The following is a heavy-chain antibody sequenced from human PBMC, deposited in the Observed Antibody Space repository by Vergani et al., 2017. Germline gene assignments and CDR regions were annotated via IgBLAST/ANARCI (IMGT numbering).Heavy chain of an antibody. CDR2: IYTSGST. D-gene: IGHD3-3*01. J-gene: IGHJ4*02. V-gene: IGHV4-4*07. Sequence: QVQLQESGPGLVKPSETLSLTCTVSGGSISSYYWSWIRQPAGKGLEWIGRIYTSGSTNYNPSLKSRVTMSVDTSKNQFSLKLSSVTAADTAVYYCARDHRDFWSGYYDYWGQGTLVTVSS. CDR3: ARDHRDFWSGYYDY. CDR1: GGSISSYY.